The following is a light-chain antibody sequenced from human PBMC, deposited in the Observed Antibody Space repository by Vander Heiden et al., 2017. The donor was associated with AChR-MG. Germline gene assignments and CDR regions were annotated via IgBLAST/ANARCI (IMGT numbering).Light chain of an antibody. CDR3: QKDNSALWT. J-gene: IGKJ1*01. V-gene: IGKV1-27*01. Sequence: DIQVTQSPSSMSASVGDRVTITCRASEGIIKYLAWYQQKPGKVPKPLIYAASTLQSGVPSRFSGSGSGTDFTLTISSLQPEDVATYYCQKDNSALWTFGQGTKVEIK. CDR2: AAS. CDR1: EGIIKY.